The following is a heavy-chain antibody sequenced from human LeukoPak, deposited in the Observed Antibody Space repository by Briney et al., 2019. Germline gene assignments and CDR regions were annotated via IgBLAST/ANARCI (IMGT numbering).Heavy chain of an antibody. CDR2: INPNSGGT. D-gene: IGHD6-19*01. J-gene: IGHJ4*02. CDR1: GYTFTGYY. V-gene: IGHV1-2*02. CDR3: ARVSSGWLTRGDY. Sequence: GASVKVSCKASGYTFTGYYMHWVRQAPGQGLEWMGWINPNSGGTNYAQKFQGRVTMTRDTSISTAYMELSRLRSDDTAVYYCARVSSGWLTRGDYWGQGTLVTVSS.